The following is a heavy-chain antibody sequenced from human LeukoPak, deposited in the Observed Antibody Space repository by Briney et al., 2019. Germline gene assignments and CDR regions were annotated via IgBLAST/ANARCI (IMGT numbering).Heavy chain of an antibody. J-gene: IGHJ4*02. CDR2: IRYDGSNK. V-gene: IGHV3-30*02. CDR3: ARDPLYGDYFDY. D-gene: IGHD4-17*01. Sequence: GGSLRLSCAASGFTFSSYGMHWVRQAPGKGLEWVAFIRYDGSNKYYADSVKGRFTISRDNAKNSLYLQMNSLRAEDTAVYYCARDPLYGDYFDYWGQGTLVTVSS. CDR1: GFTFSSYG.